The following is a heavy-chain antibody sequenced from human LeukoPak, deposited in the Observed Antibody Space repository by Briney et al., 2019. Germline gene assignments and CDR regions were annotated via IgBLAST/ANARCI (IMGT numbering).Heavy chain of an antibody. J-gene: IGHJ4*02. Sequence: GGSLRLSCAASGFTFSSYWMNWARQAPGKGLEWVASINHNGNVNYYVDSVKGRFAISRDNSKNTLYLQMNSLRAEDTAVYYCARYYCSGGSCWGQGTLVTVSS. CDR1: GFTFSSYW. CDR2: INHNGNVN. CDR3: ARYYCSGGSC. V-gene: IGHV3-7*03. D-gene: IGHD2-15*01.